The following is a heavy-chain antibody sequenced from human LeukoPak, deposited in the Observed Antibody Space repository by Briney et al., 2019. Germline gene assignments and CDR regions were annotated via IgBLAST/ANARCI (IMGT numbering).Heavy chain of an antibody. V-gene: IGHV1-18*01. CDR1: GSTFTTYG. CDR2: ISAYNGNT. D-gene: IGHD3-3*01. J-gene: IGHJ1*01. Sequence: PSGKVSCKPSGSTFTTYGTSWLGKAPGQGLGWLGWISAYNGNTNYAQKLQGRVTMTTDTSTSTAYMELRSLRSDDTAVYYCARVDDFWSGYLYFQHWGQGTLVTVSS. CDR3: ARVDDFWSGYLYFQH.